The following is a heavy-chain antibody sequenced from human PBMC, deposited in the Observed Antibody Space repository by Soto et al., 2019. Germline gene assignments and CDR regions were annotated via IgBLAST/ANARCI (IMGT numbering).Heavy chain of an antibody. J-gene: IGHJ4*02. V-gene: IGHV1-3*01. CDR2: INAGNGNT. D-gene: IGHD5-12*01. CDR3: ARDHAPLYSGYRPGDY. CDR1: GYTFTSYA. Sequence: ASVKVSCKASGYTFTSYAMHWVRQAPGQRLEWMGWINAGNGNTKYSQKFQGRVTITRDTSASTAYMELSSLRSEDTAVYYCARDHAPLYSGYRPGDYWGQGTLVTVSS.